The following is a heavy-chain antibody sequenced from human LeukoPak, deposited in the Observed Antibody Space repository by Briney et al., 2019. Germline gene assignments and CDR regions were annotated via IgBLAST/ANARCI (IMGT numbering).Heavy chain of an antibody. V-gene: IGHV4-30-4*08. CDR1: GDSIRNNYY. CDR2: IYHSGST. CDR3: ARLMLDCTGNVCHTDYFDF. J-gene: IGHJ4*02. D-gene: IGHD1-14*01. Sequence: SETLSLTCTVSGDSIRNNYYWSWIRQPPGKGMEWIGYIYHSGSTYYNPSLESRVGISVDASKNQFSLKVNSVTAADTAVYYCARLMLDCTGNVCHTDYFDFWGQGTLVTVSS.